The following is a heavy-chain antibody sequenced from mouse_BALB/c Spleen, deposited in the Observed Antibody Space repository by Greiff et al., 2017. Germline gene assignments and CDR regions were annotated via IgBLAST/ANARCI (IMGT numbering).Heavy chain of an antibody. D-gene: IGHD2-14*01. CDR1: GFNIKDTY. J-gene: IGHJ3*01. CDR3: ARGRYGAY. V-gene: IGHV14-3*02. CDR2: IDPANGNT. Sequence: EVHLVESGAELVKPGASVKLSCTASGFNIKDTYMHWVKQRPEQGLEWIGRIDPANGNTKYDPKFQGKATITADTSSNTAYLQLSSLTSEDTAVYYCARGRYGAYWGQGTLVTVSA.